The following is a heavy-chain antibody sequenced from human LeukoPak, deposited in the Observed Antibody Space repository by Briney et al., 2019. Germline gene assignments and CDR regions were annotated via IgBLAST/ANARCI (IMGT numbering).Heavy chain of an antibody. J-gene: IGHJ4*02. CDR3: ARVATPDVSSPLDF. CDR2: IFSRGGA. Sequence: PSETLSLTCAVSGGSITGFFWTWIRQPAGEGLQYIGRIFSRGGANYNPSLQSRVAMSVDTSQNPFSLKLTSVTAADTAVYFCARVATPDVSSPLDFWGQGILVTVSS. D-gene: IGHD6-19*01. CDR1: GGSITGFF. V-gene: IGHV4-4*07.